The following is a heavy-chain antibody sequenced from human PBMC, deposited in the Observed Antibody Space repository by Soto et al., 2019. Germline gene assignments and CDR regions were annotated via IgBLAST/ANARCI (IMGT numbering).Heavy chain of an antibody. D-gene: IGHD3-10*01. J-gene: IGHJ3*02. CDR3: ARERGYYYGSGSYRSTDAFDI. CDR1: GGSISSYY. V-gene: IGHV4-59*01. CDR2: IYYSGST. Sequence: LSLTCTVSGGSISSYYWSWIRQPPGKGLEWIGYIYYSGSTNYNPSLKSRVTISVDTSKNQFSLKLSSVTAADTAVYYCARERGYYYGSGSYRSTDAFDIWGQGTMVTVSS.